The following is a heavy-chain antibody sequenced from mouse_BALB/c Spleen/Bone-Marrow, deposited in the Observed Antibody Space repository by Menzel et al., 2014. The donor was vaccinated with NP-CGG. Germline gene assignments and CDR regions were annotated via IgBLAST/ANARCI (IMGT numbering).Heavy chain of an antibody. Sequence: VKLQESGAELVKPGASVKLSCEASGYTFTSYYMFWVKQRPGQGLEWIGGINPSNGANNFNEKFKSRATLTVDKSSSTAYMQLSSLTSEDSAVYYCSRGGNFDVMDYWGQGTSVTVSS. J-gene: IGHJ4*01. V-gene: IGHV1S81*02. CDR1: GYTFTSYY. D-gene: IGHD2-1*01. CDR3: SRGGNFDVMDY. CDR2: INPSNGAN.